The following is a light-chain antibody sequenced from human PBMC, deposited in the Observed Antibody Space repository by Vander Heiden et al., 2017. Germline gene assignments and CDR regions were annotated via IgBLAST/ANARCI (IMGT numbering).Light chain of an antibody. CDR3: QQLDSYPLT. J-gene: IGKJ4*01. V-gene: IGKV1-9*01. CDR2: GAS. CDR1: LGISSY. Sequence: IQLTQSPFTLPASVGDRVTTTCRASLGISSYLAWYQQKPGKAPKLLIYGASTLESGVPSRFSGSGSGTDFTLTISSLQPEDFATYYCQQLDSYPLTFGGGTKVEIK.